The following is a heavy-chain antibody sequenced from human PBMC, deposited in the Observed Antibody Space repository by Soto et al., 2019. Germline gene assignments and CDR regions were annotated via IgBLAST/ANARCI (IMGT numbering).Heavy chain of an antibody. V-gene: IGHV1-18*04. CDR3: ARGGIAAAVGYYYGMDV. CDR2: ISAYNGNT. J-gene: IGHJ6*02. D-gene: IGHD6-13*01. Sequence: ASVNVSCKATGYTFPSYGISWVRQATGQGLEWMGWISAYNGNTNYAQKLQGRVTMTTDTSTSTAYMELRSLRSDDTAVYYCARGGIAAAVGYYYGMDVWGQGTTVTVSS. CDR1: GYTFPSYG.